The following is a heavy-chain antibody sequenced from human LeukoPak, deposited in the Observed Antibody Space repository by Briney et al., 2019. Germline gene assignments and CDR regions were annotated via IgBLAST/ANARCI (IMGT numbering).Heavy chain of an antibody. CDR2: IIPILGIA. CDR1: GGTFSSYA. Sequence: SVKVSCKASGGTFSSYAISWVRQAPGQGPEWMGRIIPILGIANYAQKFQGRVTITADKSTSTAYMELSSLRSEDTAVYYCARVRLGQLDAHDYWGQGTLVTVSS. D-gene: IGHD6-19*01. V-gene: IGHV1-69*04. CDR3: ARVRLGQLDAHDY. J-gene: IGHJ4*02.